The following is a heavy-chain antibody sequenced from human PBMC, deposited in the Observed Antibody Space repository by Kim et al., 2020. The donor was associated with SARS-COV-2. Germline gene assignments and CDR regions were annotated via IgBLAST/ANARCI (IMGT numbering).Heavy chain of an antibody. CDR3: ARRAVAHTSYFDS. Sequence: SETLSLTCTVSGVSITSSEDYWAWIRQPAGKGLEWIGRINTNGNTKYNPSLKSRVTISLTTSKNQFSLRLTSVTAADTAVYYCARRAVAHTSYFDSWGQGTLVTVSS. CDR1: GVSITSSEDY. D-gene: IGHD6-19*01. J-gene: IGHJ4*02. CDR2: INTNGNT. V-gene: IGHV4-61*02.